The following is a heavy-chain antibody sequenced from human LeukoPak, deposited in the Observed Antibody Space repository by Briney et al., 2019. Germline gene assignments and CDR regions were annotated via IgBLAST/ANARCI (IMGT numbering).Heavy chain of an antibody. CDR2: IIPIFGTA. CDR1: GYTFSSYA. CDR3: ASSNGYSSGWYLPITDY. V-gene: IGHV1-69*06. D-gene: IGHD6-19*01. J-gene: IGHJ4*02. Sequence: SVTVSCKASGYTFSSYAISWVRQAPGQGLEWMGGIIPIFGTANYAQKFQGRVTITADKSTSTAYMELSSLRSEDTAVYYCASSNGYSSGWYLPITDYWGQGTLVAVSS.